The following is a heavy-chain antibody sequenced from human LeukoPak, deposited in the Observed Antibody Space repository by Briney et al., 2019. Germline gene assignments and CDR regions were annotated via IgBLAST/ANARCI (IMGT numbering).Heavy chain of an antibody. CDR3: ARARYDFWSDRWGDYYMDV. CDR2: INHSGST. Sequence: PSETLSLTCAVYGGSFSGYYWSWIRQPPGKGLEWIGEINHSGSTNYNPSLKSRVTISVDTSKNQFSLKLSSVTAEDTAVYYCARARYDFWSDRWGDYYMDVWGKGNTVTVSS. V-gene: IGHV4-34*01. D-gene: IGHD3-3*01. CDR1: GGSFSGYY. J-gene: IGHJ6*03.